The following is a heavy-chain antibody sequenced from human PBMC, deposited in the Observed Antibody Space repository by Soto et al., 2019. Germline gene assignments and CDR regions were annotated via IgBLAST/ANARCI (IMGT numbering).Heavy chain of an antibody. D-gene: IGHD3-10*01. CDR3: ARQGYGGLHGLVDV. Sequence: QVQLQESGPRLVKPSETLSLTCTVSGGSLRGYYCSWFRQPPGNGLEWVGYINYSGDTYYNPSLESRVTMSVDTSNNQYSLMIRSLTAIETAVYYCARQGYGGLHGLVDVWGQGTTVNLSS. CDR2: INYSGDT. CDR1: GGSLRGYY. V-gene: IGHV4-59*08. J-gene: IGHJ6*02.